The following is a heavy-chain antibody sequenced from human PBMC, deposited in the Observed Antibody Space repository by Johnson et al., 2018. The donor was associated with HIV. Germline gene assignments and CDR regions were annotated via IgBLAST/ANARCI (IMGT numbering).Heavy chain of an antibody. V-gene: IGHV3-48*04. Sequence: VQLVESGGGLVQPGGSLRLSCAASGFTVSSNYMSWVRQAPGKGLEWVSYISSSGNTIYYADSVKGRFTISRDNAKNTLYLQMNSLRVEDTAVYFCAGYHISGYYYDAFDIWGQGTMVTVSS. CDR1: GFTVSSNY. D-gene: IGHD3-22*01. CDR3: AGYHISGYYYDAFDI. J-gene: IGHJ3*02. CDR2: ISSSGNTI.